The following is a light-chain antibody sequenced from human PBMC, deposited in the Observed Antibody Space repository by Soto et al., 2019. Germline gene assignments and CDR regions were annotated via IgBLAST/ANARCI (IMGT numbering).Light chain of an antibody. CDR2: DAS. CDR1: QDIRFY. J-gene: IGKJ5*01. CDR3: QHYNSYSIT. Sequence: SASLGDSVTITCQASQDIRFYLNWYQHKTGQAPKLLIYDASQSETGVPSKFSGSGSGTDFTFTINNVQAEDIGTYYCQHYNSYSITFGQGTRLEI. V-gene: IGKV1-33*01.